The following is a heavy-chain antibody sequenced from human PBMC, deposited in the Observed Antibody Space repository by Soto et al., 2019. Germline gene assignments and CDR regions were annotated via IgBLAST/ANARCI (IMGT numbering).Heavy chain of an antibody. V-gene: IGHV1-3*01. J-gene: IGHJ3*02. CDR1: GYTFTSYA. CDR3: AREDPGAFDI. Sequence: HVQLVQSVAEVKKPGASVKFSCKASGYTFTSYAMQWVRQDPGQRLEWMGWINAGNGNTKYSQKFQGRVTITRDTAASTAYMELGSLRTEDTAVYYCAREDPGAFDIWGQGTMVTVSS. CDR2: INAGNGNT.